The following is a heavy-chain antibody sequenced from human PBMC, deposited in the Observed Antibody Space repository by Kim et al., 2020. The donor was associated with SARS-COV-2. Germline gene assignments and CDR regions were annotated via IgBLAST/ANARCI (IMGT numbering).Heavy chain of an antibody. V-gene: IGHV4-39*01. CDR3: ARHSPFRWSGYYNEPDY. D-gene: IGHD3-3*01. J-gene: IGHJ4*02. Sequence: LKSRVTISVDTSKNQFSLKLSSVTAADTAVYYCARHSPFRWSGYYNEPDYWGQGTLVTVSS.